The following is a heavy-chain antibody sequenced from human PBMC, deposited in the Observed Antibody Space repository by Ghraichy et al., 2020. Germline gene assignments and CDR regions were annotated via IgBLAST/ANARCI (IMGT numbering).Heavy chain of an antibody. D-gene: IGHD2-8*02. J-gene: IGHJ6*02. CDR2: ISGSGGST. V-gene: IGHV3-23*01. CDR3: ANLASIHNLVAYYYYGMDV. CDR1: GFTFSSYA. Sequence: GGSLRLSCAASGFTFSSYAMSWVRQAPGKGLEWVSAISGSGGSTYYADSVKGRFTISRDNSKNTLYLQMNSLRAEDTAVYYCANLASIHNLVAYYYYGMDVWGQGTTVTVSS.